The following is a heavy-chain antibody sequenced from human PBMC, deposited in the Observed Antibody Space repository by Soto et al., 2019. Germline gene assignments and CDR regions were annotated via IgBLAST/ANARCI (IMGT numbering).Heavy chain of an antibody. D-gene: IGHD3-10*01. CDR2: INAGNGNT. CDR3: ARGFRDYYGSGSFGYY. V-gene: IGHV1-3*01. Sequence: QVQLVQSGAEVKKPGASVKVSCKASGYTFTKYAMHWVRQAPGQRLEWMGWINAGNGNTGYAQKFQGRVTMTRNTSISTAYMELSSLRSEDTAVYYCARGFRDYYGSGSFGYYWGQGTLVTVSS. J-gene: IGHJ4*02. CDR1: GYTFTKYA.